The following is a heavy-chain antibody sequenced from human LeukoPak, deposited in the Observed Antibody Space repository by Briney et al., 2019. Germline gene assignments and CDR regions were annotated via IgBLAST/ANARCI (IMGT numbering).Heavy chain of an antibody. Sequence: PSETLSLTCAVYGGSFSGYYWSWIRQSPEKGLEWIGESIQTGSTNYNPSLKSRVTISVDTSKNQFSLNLSSVTAADTAVYYCARRVRFGDGWVFDSWGQGTLVTVSS. CDR2: SIQTGST. J-gene: IGHJ4*02. CDR3: ARRVRFGDGWVFDS. V-gene: IGHV4-34*12. CDR1: GGSFSGYY. D-gene: IGHD5-24*01.